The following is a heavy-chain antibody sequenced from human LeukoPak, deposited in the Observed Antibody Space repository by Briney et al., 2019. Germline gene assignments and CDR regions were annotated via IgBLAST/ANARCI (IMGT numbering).Heavy chain of an antibody. J-gene: IGHJ4*02. CDR2: IKQDGSGK. Sequence: GGSLRLSCAASGFTFSSYWMSWVRQAPGKGLEWVANIKQDGSGKSFVDSVKGRFTISRDNAKNSLYLQMNSLRAEDTAVYYCARNPPRYFNWGQGTLVTVSS. CDR1: GFTFSSYW. V-gene: IGHV3-7*05. CDR3: ARNPPRYFN. D-gene: IGHD1-26*01.